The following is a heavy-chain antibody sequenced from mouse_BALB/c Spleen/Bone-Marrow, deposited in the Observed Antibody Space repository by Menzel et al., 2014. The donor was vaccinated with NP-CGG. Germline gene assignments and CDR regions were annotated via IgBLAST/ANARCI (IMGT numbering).Heavy chain of an antibody. V-gene: IGHV5-12-1*01. CDR1: GFAFSSCD. J-gene: IGHJ2*01. CDR3: ARHRYYFDY. Sequence: EVKLVESGGGLVKPGGSLKLSCAASGFAFSSCDMSWVRQTPEKRLEWVAYISSGGGSTYYPDTVKGRFTISRDNAKNTLYLQMSSLKSEDTAMYYCARHRYYFDYWGQGTTLTVSS. CDR2: ISSGGGST.